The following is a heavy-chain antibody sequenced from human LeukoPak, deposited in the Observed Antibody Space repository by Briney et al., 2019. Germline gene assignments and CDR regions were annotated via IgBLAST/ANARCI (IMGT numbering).Heavy chain of an antibody. CDR3: ARDKGIAVAGYYYYGMGV. J-gene: IGHJ6*02. CDR2: FDPEDGET. Sequence: ASVKVSCKVSGYTLTELSMHWVRQAPGKGLEWMGGFDPEDGETIYAQKFQGRVTITADESTSTAYMELSSLRSEDTAVYYCARDKGIAVAGYYYYGMGVWGQGTTVTVSS. D-gene: IGHD6-19*01. CDR1: GYTLTELS. V-gene: IGHV1-24*01.